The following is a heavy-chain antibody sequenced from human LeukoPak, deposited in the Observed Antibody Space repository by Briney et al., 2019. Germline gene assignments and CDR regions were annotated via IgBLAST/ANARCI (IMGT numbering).Heavy chain of an antibody. CDR2: ISGSGGST. CDR1: GFTFSSYA. D-gene: IGHD2-2*01. V-gene: IGHV3-23*01. CDR3: AKSPGVSCSSTSCPDY. J-gene: IGHJ4*02. Sequence: QPGGSLRLSCAASGFTFSSYAMSWVRQAPGKGLEWVSAISGSGGSTYYADSVKGRFTISRDNSKNTLYLQMNSLRAEDTAVYYCAKSPGVSCSSTSCPDYWGQGTLVTVSS.